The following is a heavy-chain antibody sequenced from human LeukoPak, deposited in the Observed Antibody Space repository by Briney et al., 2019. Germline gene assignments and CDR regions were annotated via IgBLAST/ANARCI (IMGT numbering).Heavy chain of an antibody. CDR3: ARAGIVATITQYYFDF. CDR2: TYYRSKWYN. D-gene: IGHD2-15*01. J-gene: IGHJ4*02. CDR1: GDSVSSNSAA. Sequence: SQTLSLTCAISGDSVSSNSAAWNWIRQSPSRGLEWLGRTYYRSKWYNDYAVSVRSRITINTDTSKNQFSLQLNSVTPEDTAVYYCARAGIVATITQYYFDFWGQGSLVTVSS. V-gene: IGHV6-1*01.